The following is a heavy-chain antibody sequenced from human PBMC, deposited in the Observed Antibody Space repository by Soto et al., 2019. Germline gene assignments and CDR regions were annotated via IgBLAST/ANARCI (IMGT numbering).Heavy chain of an antibody. CDR3: ARGITIFGVVIEDYYMDV. Sequence: SETLSLTCAVYGGSFSGYYWSWIRQPPGKGLEWIGEINHSGGTNYNPSLKSRVTMSLDTSKNQFSLKLSSVTAADTAVYYCARGITIFGVVIEDYYMDVWGKGTTVTVSS. CDR1: GGSFSGYY. D-gene: IGHD3-3*01. V-gene: IGHV4-34*01. CDR2: INHSGGT. J-gene: IGHJ6*03.